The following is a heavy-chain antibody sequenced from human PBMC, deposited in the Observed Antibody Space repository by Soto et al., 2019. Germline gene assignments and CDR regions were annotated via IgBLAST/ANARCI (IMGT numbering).Heavy chain of an antibody. CDR1: GFTFSSYA. CDR3: AKDGLAARPWYWYFDL. Sequence: GGSLRLSCAASGFTFSSYAMSWVRQAPGKGLEWVSAISGRGGSTYYADSVKGRFTISRDNSKNTLYLQMNSLRAEDTAVYYCAKDGLAARPWYWYFDLWGRGTLVTVSS. V-gene: IGHV3-23*01. D-gene: IGHD6-6*01. CDR2: ISGRGGST. J-gene: IGHJ2*01.